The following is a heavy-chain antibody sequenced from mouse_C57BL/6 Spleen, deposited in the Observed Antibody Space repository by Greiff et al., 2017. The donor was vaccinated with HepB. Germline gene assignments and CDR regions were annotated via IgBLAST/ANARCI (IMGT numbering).Heavy chain of an antibody. CDR1: GFTFSSYA. D-gene: IGHD1-1*01. CDR3: ARDYYGSIYYFDY. V-gene: IGHV5-4*01. J-gene: IGHJ2*01. CDR2: ISDGGSYT. Sequence: EVKLMESGGGLVKPGGSLKLSCAASGFTFSSYAMSWVRQTPEKRLEWVATISDGGSYTYYPDNVKGRFTISRDNAKNNLYLQMSHLKSEDTAMYYCARDYYGSIYYFDYWGQGTTLTVSS.